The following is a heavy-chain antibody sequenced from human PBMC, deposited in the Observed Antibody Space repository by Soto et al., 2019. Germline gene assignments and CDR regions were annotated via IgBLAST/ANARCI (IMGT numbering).Heavy chain of an antibody. Sequence: ASVKVSCKASGYTFTSYGVHWVRQAPGQRLEWMGWINAGNGNTKYSQKFQGRVTITRDTSASTAYMELSSLRSEDTAVYYCARITTSYYFDYWGQGTLVTVSS. CDR1: GYTFTSYG. D-gene: IGHD2-2*01. V-gene: IGHV1-3*01. CDR2: INAGNGNT. J-gene: IGHJ4*02. CDR3: ARITTSYYFDY.